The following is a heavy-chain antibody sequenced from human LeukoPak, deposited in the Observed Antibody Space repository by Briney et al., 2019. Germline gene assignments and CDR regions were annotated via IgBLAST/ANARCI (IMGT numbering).Heavy chain of an antibody. CDR1: GLTFSSYA. Sequence: HPGGSLRLSCAASGLTFSSYAMTWVRQAPGKGLEWVSAISGSTGSTYYADSVKGRFSISRDNSKNTLYLQMDSLRGEDTAVYYCAKDFRIGYSAHFDYWGQGALVTVSS. J-gene: IGHJ4*02. D-gene: IGHD2-21*01. CDR2: ISGSTGST. V-gene: IGHV3-23*01. CDR3: AKDFRIGYSAHFDY.